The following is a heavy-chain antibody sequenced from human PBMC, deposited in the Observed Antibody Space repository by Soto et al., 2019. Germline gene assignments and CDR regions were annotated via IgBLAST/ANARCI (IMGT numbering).Heavy chain of an antibody. D-gene: IGHD5-18*01. V-gene: IGHV3-53*01. Sequence: PGGSKRHSCAASGFTLSDYYMSWSRKAPGRGLELVAALYLDDNTYYPDSRKGRFTISRDSSKNTLYLQMTSLGAEDTAIYYCARGPSAAYIYGSTWGHFDYWGRGTLVTVSS. J-gene: IGHJ4*02. CDR1: GFTLSDYY. CDR3: ARGPSAAYIYGSTWGHFDY. CDR2: LYLDDNT.